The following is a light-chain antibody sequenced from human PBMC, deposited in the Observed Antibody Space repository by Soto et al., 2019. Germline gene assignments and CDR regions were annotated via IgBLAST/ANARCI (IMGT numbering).Light chain of an antibody. J-gene: IGKJ2*01. Sequence: DIQMTQSPSSLSASVGDRVTITCRASQSIYNYLHWYQQKPGKAPNLLIYAASTLQSGVPSRFSGSGSETDFTLTISSLQPEDFATYYCQQSFSTPLYTFGQGTKLEIK. V-gene: IGKV1-39*01. CDR1: QSIYNY. CDR3: QQSFSTPLYT. CDR2: AAS.